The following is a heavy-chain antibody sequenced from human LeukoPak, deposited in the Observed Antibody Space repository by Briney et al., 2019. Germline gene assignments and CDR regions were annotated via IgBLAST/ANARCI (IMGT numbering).Heavy chain of an antibody. CDR1: GYTFSSYW. CDR3: ARQNDFRLDY. CDR2: IYPGDSDT. J-gene: IGHJ4*02. Sequence: GESLRISCKGSGYTFSSYWIGWVRQVPGKGLEWMGIIYPGDSDTRYSPSLQGQVTISVDTSIGTAYLQWSSLKASDTAIYYCARQNDFRLDYWGQGTLVTVSS. V-gene: IGHV5-51*01. D-gene: IGHD3-3*01.